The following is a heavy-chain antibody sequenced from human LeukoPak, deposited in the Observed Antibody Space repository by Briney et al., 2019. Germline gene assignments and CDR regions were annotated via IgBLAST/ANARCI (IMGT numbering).Heavy chain of an antibody. V-gene: IGHV3-30-3*01. CDR2: ISYDGSNK. Sequence: PGRSLRLSCAASGFTFSSYAMHWVRQAPGKGLEWVAVISYDGSNKYYADSVKGRFTISRDNSKNTLYLQMNSLRAEDTAVYYCATGIPLYDFWSGSYMDVWGKGTTVTVSS. CDR3: ATGIPLYDFWSGSYMDV. J-gene: IGHJ6*03. D-gene: IGHD3-3*01. CDR1: GFTFSSYA.